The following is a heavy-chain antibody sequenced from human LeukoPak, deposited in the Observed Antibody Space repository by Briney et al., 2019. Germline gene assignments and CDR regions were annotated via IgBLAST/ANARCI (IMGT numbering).Heavy chain of an antibody. V-gene: IGHV4-34*01. Sequence: ASETLSLTCAVYGGSFSGYYWSWIRQPPGKGLEWIGEINHSGSTNYNPSLKSRVTISVDTSKNQFSLKLSSVTAADTAVYYCAREVRNGLVEKFDYWGQGTLVTVSS. CDR1: GGSFSGYY. CDR2: INHSGST. J-gene: IGHJ4*02. CDR3: AREVRNGLVEKFDY. D-gene: IGHD6-6*01.